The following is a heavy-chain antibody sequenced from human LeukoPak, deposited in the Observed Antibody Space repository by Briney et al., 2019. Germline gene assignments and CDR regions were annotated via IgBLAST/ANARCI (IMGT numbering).Heavy chain of an antibody. CDR2: IKRDGREE. D-gene: IGHD3-16*01. J-gene: IGHJ4*02. CDR3: ARVWRLADPSFYRCLDL. Sequence: GGSLRLSCAASGFIFTEYWMAWVRQAPGKGLEWVANIKRDGREEEYVDSVKGRFTISRDNAKNLVYLQMNSLTAEDTAVYYCARVWRLADPSFYRCLDLWGQGTLVTVSS. V-gene: IGHV3-7*01. CDR1: GFIFTEYW.